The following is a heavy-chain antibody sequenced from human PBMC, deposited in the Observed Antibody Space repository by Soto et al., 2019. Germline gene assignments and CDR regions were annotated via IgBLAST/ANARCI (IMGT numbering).Heavy chain of an antibody. J-gene: IGHJ5*02. Sequence: ASVKVSCKASGYTFTGYAMHWVRQAPGQRLEWMGWINAGNGNTKYSQKFQGRVTITRDTSASTAYMELSSLRSEDTAVYYCARAVAVAADFDTWGQGTPVPVSS. CDR2: INAGNGNT. CDR1: GYTFTGYA. V-gene: IGHV1-3*01. CDR3: ARAVAVAADFDT. D-gene: IGHD6-19*01.